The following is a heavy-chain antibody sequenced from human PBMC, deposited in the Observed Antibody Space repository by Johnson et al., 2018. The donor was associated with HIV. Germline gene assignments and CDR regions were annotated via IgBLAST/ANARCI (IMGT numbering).Heavy chain of an antibody. D-gene: IGHD1-26*01. CDR2: ISSSGSTK. V-gene: IGHV3-11*01. CDR3: ARTLKWELGLPDWDSFDI. J-gene: IGHJ3*02. Sequence: QVQLVESGGGLVKPGGSLRLSCAASGFTFSDYYMSWIRQAPATGLEWISYISSSGSTKYYTDSLKGRLTISRDNAKNSLYLQMNSLRAEDTALYYCARTLKWELGLPDWDSFDIWGQGTMVTVSA. CDR1: GFTFSDYY.